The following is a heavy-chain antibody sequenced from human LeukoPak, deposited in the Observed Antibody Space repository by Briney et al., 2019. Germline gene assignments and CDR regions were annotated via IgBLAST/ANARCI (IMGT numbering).Heavy chain of an antibody. V-gene: IGHV3-33*01. Sequence: PGGSLRLSCAASGFNFRSHAMHWVRQAPGKGLEWVALIWYDGSKTYYEDSMKGRVTISRDNARNTLYLQINNPRAEDTAVYYCAREPINLVVGVSYGLDVWGLGTAVTVSS. CDR3: AREPINLVVGVSYGLDV. D-gene: IGHD2-15*01. CDR1: GFNFRSHA. J-gene: IGHJ6*02. CDR2: IWYDGSKT.